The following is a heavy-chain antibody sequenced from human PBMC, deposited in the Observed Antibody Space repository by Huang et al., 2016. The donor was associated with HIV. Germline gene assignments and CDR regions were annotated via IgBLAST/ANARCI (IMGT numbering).Heavy chain of an antibody. Sequence: EVQLLESGGGLVQPGGSLRLSCAASGFTFSSYAMSWVRQAPGKGLEWVSSMTGRVSSSYYADSVEGRFTSSRDNSKNTLYLQMNSLRAEDTAIYYCAKADSGAAAGSLVDYWGQGTLVTVSS. V-gene: IGHV3-23*01. CDR1: GFTFSSYA. D-gene: IGHD6-13*01. J-gene: IGHJ4*02. CDR3: AKADSGAAAGSLVDY. CDR2: MTGRVSSS.